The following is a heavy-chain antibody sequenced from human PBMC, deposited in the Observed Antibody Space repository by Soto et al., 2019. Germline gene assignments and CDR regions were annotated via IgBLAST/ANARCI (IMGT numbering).Heavy chain of an antibody. CDR1: GASVNSDNYY. CDR2: VYYSGST. V-gene: IGHV4-61*01. CDR3: AREAYSSSLAFDY. D-gene: IGHD6-6*01. Sequence: PSETLSLTCTVSGASVNSDNYYWSWLRQPPGKGLEWIGCVYYSGSTNYNPSLKSRVTISLDMSKNQFSLRLTSVTAADTAVYYCAREAYSSSLAFDYWGQGTLVTVSS. J-gene: IGHJ4*01.